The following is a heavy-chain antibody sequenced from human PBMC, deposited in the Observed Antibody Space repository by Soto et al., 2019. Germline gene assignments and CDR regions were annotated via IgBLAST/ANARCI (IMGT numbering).Heavy chain of an antibody. D-gene: IGHD3-3*01. CDR3: ASLTYYDFWSGYYDYYYGMDV. CDR2: ISYDGSNK. V-gene: IGHV3-30-3*01. CDR1: GFTFSSYA. J-gene: IGHJ6*02. Sequence: GGSLRLSCAASGFTFSSYAMHWVRQAPGKGLEWVAVISYDGSNKYYADSVKGRFTISRDNSKNTPYLQMNSLRAEDTAVYYCASLTYYDFWSGYYDYYYGMDVWGQGTTVTVSS.